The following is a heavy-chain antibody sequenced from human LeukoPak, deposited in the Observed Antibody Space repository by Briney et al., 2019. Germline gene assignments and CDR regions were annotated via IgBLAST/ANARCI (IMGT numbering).Heavy chain of an antibody. D-gene: IGHD1-26*01. CDR1: GGSISSYY. CDR3: ARRSPWDHYYYGMDV. V-gene: IGHV4-59*01. Sequence: SSETLSLTCTVSGGSISSYYWSWIRQPPGKGLEWIGYIYYSGSTNYNPSLKSRVTISVDTSKNQFSLKLSSVTAADTAVYYCARRSPWDHYYYGMDVWGQGTTVTVSS. J-gene: IGHJ6*02. CDR2: IYYSGST.